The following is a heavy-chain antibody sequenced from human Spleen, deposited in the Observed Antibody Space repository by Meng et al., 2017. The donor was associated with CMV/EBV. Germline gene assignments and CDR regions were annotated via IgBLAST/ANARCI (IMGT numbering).Heavy chain of an antibody. CDR1: GGTFSSYA. V-gene: IGHV1-69*05. D-gene: IGHD4-17*01. CDR3: ARGSPTTVTTYGMDV. CDR2: IIPIFGTA. Sequence: SVKVSCKASGGTFSSYAISWVRQAPGQGLEWMGGIIPIFGTANYAQKFQGRVTMTRDTSTSTVYMELSSLRSEDTAVHYCARGSPTTVTTYGMDVWGQGTTVTVSS. J-gene: IGHJ6*02.